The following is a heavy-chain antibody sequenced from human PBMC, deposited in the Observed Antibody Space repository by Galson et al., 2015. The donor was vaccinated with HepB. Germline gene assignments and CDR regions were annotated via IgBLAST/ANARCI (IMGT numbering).Heavy chain of an antibody. CDR1: GYTFTSYG. D-gene: IGHD6-13*01. J-gene: IGHJ5*02. CDR2: ISAYNGNT. V-gene: IGHV1-18*01. CDR3: ARSKLVSSPPGP. Sequence: SVKVSCKASGYTFTSYGISWVRQAPGQGLEWMGWISAYNGNTNYAQKLQGRVTMTTDTSTSTAYIELRSLRSDDTAVYYCARSKLVSSPPGPWGQGTLVTVSS.